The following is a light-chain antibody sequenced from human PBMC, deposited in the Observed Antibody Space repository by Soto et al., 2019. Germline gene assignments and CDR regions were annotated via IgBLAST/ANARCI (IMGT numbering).Light chain of an antibody. J-gene: IGKJ4*01. CDR3: RQYDSSPLT. CDR2: GAS. Sequence: EIVLTQSPGTLSLSPGERATLSCRASQSVSSSYLAWYQQKPGQAPRLLIYGASGRATGIPDRFSGSGSGTDFTLTISRLEPEDFAVYYCRQYDSSPLTFGGGTKVEIK. V-gene: IGKV3-20*01. CDR1: QSVSSSY.